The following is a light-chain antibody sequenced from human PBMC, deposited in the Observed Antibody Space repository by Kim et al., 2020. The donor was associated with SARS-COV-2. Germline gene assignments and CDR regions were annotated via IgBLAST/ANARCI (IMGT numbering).Light chain of an antibody. Sequence: EIVLTQSPGTLSLSPGERATLSCRASQSISSVYFAWYQQKPGQAPRLLIYGASIRATGIPDRFSGSGSGTDFTLTISRLESEDFAVYYCHQYGSSPLTFGQGTKVDIK. CDR2: GAS. J-gene: IGKJ1*01. V-gene: IGKV3-20*01. CDR3: HQYGSSPLT. CDR1: QSISSVY.